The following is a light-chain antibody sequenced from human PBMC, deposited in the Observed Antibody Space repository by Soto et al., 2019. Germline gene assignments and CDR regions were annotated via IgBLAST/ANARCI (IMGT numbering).Light chain of an antibody. Sequence: DIQMTQSPSTLSASVGDRVTITCRASQTISNWLAWYQQKPGKAPKLLIYDSSNLESGVPSRFSGTGSGTEFTLTISSLQPDDLATYFCQQYHTVPYTFGQGTKLEIK. CDR2: DSS. V-gene: IGKV1-5*01. CDR1: QTISNW. CDR3: QQYHTVPYT. J-gene: IGKJ2*01.